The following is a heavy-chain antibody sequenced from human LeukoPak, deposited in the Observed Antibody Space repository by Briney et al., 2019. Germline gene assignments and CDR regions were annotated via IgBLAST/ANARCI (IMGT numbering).Heavy chain of an antibody. V-gene: IGHV3-23*01. CDR1: GSAFSRYG. J-gene: IGHJ6*03. CDR2: IGGSGGGT. D-gene: IGHD1-26*01. Sequence: GGSPRLSCEASGSAFSRYGMNWVRQAPGKGLEWVAWIGGSGGGTSYVDSVKGRFTISRDNSNNMVYLQMNSLRAEDTAIYYCAKDAGAAGIDYYYYYMDVWGKGTTVTISS. CDR3: AKDAGAAGIDYYYYYMDV.